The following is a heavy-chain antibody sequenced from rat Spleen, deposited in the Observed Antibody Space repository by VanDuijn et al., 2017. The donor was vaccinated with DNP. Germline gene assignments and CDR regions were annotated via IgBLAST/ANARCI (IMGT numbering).Heavy chain of an antibody. V-gene: IGHV5-7*01. CDR2: IIYDGSRI. J-gene: IGHJ2*01. CDR1: GITFTDYA. Sequence: EVQLVESGGGLVQPGRSLKLSCTVSGITFTDYAMAWVRQAPKTGLEWVANIIYDGSRIHYRDSVKGRFTISRDNAKSTLYLQMDSLRSEDTATYYCASHNSGYFDYWGQGVMVTVSS. CDR3: ASHNSGYFDY. D-gene: IGHD4-3*01.